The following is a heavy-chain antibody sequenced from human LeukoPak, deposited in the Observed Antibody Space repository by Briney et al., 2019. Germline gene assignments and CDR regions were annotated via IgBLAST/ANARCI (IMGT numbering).Heavy chain of an antibody. V-gene: IGHV3-48*04. D-gene: IGHD3-22*01. J-gene: IGHJ4*02. CDR2: ISSSSSTI. CDR3: ARVGYDSSDYCRD. CDR1: GFTFSSYS. Sequence: GGSLRLSCAASGFTFSSYSMNWVRQAPGKGLEWVSYISSSSSTIYYADSVKGRFTISRDNAKNSLYLQMNSLRAEDTAVYYCARVGYDSSDYCRDWGQGTLVTVSS.